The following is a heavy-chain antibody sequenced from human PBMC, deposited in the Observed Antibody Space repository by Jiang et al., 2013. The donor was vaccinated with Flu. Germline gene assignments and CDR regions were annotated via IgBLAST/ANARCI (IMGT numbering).Heavy chain of an antibody. D-gene: IGHD3-3*01. J-gene: IGHJ5*02. CDR3: ARDVEFRSYTYYDFWSGYNWFDP. CDR1: GYSISSGYY. V-gene: IGHV4-38-2*02. CDR2: IYHSGST. Sequence: TCAVSGYSISSGYYWGWIRQPPGKGLEWIGTIYHSGSTYFSPSLKSRVTISVDTSKNQFSLNLSSVTAADTAVYYCARDVEFRSYTYYDFWSGYNWFDPWGQGTLVTVSS.